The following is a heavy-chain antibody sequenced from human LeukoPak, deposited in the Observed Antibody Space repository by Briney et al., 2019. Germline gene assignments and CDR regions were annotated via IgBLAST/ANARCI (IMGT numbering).Heavy chain of an antibody. D-gene: IGHD3-22*01. CDR1: EFTFSSHD. V-gene: IGHV3-23*01. J-gene: IGHJ1*01. CDR2: IVHSGSGT. Sequence: PGGSLRLSCAASEFTFSSHDMRWVRQAPGKGLEWVSSIVHSGSGTYYADSVKGRFTISRDNAKNSLYLQMNSLRAEDTALYYCAKAASYYYDSSGYSAVYFQHWGQGTLVTVSS. CDR3: AKAASYYYDSSGYSAVYFQH.